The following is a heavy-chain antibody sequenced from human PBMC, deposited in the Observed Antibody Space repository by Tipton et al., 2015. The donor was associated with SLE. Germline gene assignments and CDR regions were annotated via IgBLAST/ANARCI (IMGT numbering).Heavy chain of an antibody. D-gene: IGHD3-22*01. V-gene: IGHV1-2*06. CDR1: GYTFTDYY. CDR3: ARGYYDRYFDY. J-gene: IGHJ4*02. CDR2: INPNSGAT. Sequence: QLVQSGAEVKKPGASVKVSCKASGYTFTDYYIHWVRQAPGQGLEWMGRINPNSGATYYPQRFQGRVTMTRDTSISTAYMELNRLTPDDTAVYYCARGYYDRYFDYWGQGTLVTVSS.